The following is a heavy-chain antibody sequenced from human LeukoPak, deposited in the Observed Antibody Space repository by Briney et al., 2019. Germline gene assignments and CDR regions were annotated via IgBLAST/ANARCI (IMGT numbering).Heavy chain of an antibody. Sequence: GGSLRLSCAASGFTFSSYSMNWVRQAPGKGLEWVSSISSSSSYIYYADSVKGRFTISRDNAKNSLYLQMNSLRAEDTAVYYCARDKDSFDAFDIWGQGTMVTVSS. CDR2: ISSSSSYI. V-gene: IGHV3-21*01. CDR1: GFTFSSYS. J-gene: IGHJ3*02. D-gene: IGHD2-15*01. CDR3: ARDKDSFDAFDI.